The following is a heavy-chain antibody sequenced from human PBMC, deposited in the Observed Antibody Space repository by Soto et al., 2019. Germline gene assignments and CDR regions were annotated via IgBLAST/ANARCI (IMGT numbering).Heavy chain of an antibody. V-gene: IGHV2-5*02. J-gene: IGHJ4*02. CDR2: IYWDDDK. Sequence: QITLKESGPTLVNPTQPLTLTCTFSGFSLSTTEEGVGWIRQPPGKAPEWLALIYWDDDKRYSPSLKTRLTITKDTSKNPVVLTVTNVDPVDTATYYCAHGSCFGADCYPNPYFDFWGQGILVTVSS. CDR1: GFSLSTTEEG. CDR3: AHGSCFGADCYPNPYFDF. D-gene: IGHD2-21*02.